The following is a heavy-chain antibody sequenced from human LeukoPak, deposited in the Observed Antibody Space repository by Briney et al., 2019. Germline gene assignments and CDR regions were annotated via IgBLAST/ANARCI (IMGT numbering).Heavy chain of an antibody. CDR3: AREEIAVNWFDP. V-gene: IGHV3-21*01. Sequence: PGGSLRLSCTASGFTLSSYAMSWVRQAPGEGLEWVSSISSSSTYIYYADSVKGRFTISRDNAKNSLYLQMNSLRAEDTAVYYCAREEIAVNWFDPWGQGTLVTVSS. J-gene: IGHJ5*02. CDR1: GFTLSSYA. D-gene: IGHD6-19*01. CDR2: ISSSSTYI.